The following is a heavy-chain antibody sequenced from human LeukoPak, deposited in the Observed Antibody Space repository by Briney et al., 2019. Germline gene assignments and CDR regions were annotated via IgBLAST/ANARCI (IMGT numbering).Heavy chain of an antibody. J-gene: IGHJ3*02. CDR3: ARLGERTTMIRGVIVEAFDI. D-gene: IGHD3-10*01. Sequence: GGSLRLSCAVSGFXFSSYDMNWVRQAPGKGLEWVSYIRSSGSIIYYADSVKGRFTISRDNAQNSLHLQMNSLRDEDTAVYYCARLGERTTMIRGVIVEAFDIWGQGTMVTVSS. CDR1: GFXFSSYD. CDR2: IRSSGSII. V-gene: IGHV3-48*03.